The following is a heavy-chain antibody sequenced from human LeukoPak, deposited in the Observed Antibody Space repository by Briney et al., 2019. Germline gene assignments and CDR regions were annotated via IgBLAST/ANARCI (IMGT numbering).Heavy chain of an antibody. CDR3: AKGYTYYDFWSGLYGMDV. CDR2: ISGSGGST. Sequence: PGASLRLSCAASGFTFSSYAMSWVRQAPGKGLEWVPAISGSGGSTYYADSVKGRFTISRDNSKNTLYLQMNSLRAEDTAVYYCAKGYTYYDFWSGLYGMDVWGQGTTVTVSS. D-gene: IGHD3-3*01. J-gene: IGHJ6*02. CDR1: GFTFSSYA. V-gene: IGHV3-23*01.